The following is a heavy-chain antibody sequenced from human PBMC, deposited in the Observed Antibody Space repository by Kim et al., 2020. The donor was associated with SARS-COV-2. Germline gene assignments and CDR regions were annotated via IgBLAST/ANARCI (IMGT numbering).Heavy chain of an antibody. J-gene: IGHJ4*02. D-gene: IGHD1-26*01. Sequence: GGSLRLSCAASGFSFGDYGMHWVRQAPGKGLEWVSGITWNSGVRGYADSVKGRFTISRDNAKNCLYLQMNSLRPEDTAFYYCAKGGADYWGQGTLVTVSS. V-gene: IGHV3-9*01. CDR3: AKGGADY. CDR2: ITWNSGVR. CDR1: GFSFGDYG.